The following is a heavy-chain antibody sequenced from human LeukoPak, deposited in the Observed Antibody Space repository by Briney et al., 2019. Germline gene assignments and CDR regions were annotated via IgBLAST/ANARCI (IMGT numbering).Heavy chain of an antibody. CDR1: GFTFSSYG. CDR2: IWYDGSNK. CDR3: AREMRRGAPGSPLYYYHGLDV. Sequence: GGSLRLSCAASGFTFSSYGMHWVRQAPGKGLEWVAVIWYDGSNKYYADSVKGRFTISRDNSKNTVYLQMNSLRAEDTAVYYCAREMRRGAPGSPLYYYHGLDVWGQGTTVTVSS. J-gene: IGHJ6*02. V-gene: IGHV3-33*01. D-gene: IGHD1-14*01.